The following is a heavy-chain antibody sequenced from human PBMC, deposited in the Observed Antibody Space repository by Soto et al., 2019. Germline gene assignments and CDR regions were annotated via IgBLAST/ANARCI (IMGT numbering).Heavy chain of an antibody. J-gene: IGHJ5*02. V-gene: IGHV4-4*02. CDR3: ARDHRGYSYGHISYNWFDP. CDR2: IYHSGST. Sequence: QVQLQESGPGLVKPSGTLSLTCAVSGGSISSSNWWSWVRQPPGKGLEWIGEIYHSGSTNYNPSLKSRATLSVDKSKNQFSLRLSSVTAADTAVYYCARDHRGYSYGHISYNWFDPWGQGTLVTVSS. CDR1: GGSISSSNW. D-gene: IGHD5-18*01.